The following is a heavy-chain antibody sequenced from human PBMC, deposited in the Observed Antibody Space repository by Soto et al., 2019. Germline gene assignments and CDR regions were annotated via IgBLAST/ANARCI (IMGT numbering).Heavy chain of an antibody. CDR1: GGSISSYY. Sequence: QVQLQESGPGLVKPSETLSLTCTVSGGSISSYYWSWIRQPPGKGLEWIGYIYYSGSTNYNPSLXSXVXIXXDTSKNQFSLKLSSATAADTAVYYCARRYAGNFDYWGQGTLVTVSS. J-gene: IGHJ4*02. V-gene: IGHV4-59*01. D-gene: IGHD2-8*01. CDR2: IYYSGST. CDR3: ARRYAGNFDY.